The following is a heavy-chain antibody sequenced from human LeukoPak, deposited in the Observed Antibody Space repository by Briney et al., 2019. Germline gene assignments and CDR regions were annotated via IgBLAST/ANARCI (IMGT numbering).Heavy chain of an antibody. CDR3: ARERGSNYSPLFSIDYYYYGMDV. CDR2: INPSGGST. Sequence: ASVKVSCKASGYTSTSYYMHWVRQAPGQGLEWMGIINPSGGSTSYAQKFQGRVTMTRDTSTSTVYMELSSLRPEDTAVYYCARERGSNYSPLFSIDYYYYGMDVWGQGTTVTVSS. D-gene: IGHD4-4*01. V-gene: IGHV1-46*01. CDR1: GYTSTSYY. J-gene: IGHJ6*02.